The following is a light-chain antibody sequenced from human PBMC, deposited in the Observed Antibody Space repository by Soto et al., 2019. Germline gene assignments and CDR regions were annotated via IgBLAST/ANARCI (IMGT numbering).Light chain of an antibody. CDR2: LTS. J-gene: IGKJ2*01. CDR1: QTISSY. V-gene: IGKV1-39*01. CDR3: QQSYSTPYT. Sequence: DIQMTQSPSSLSASVGDRVTITCRASQTISSYLNWYQQKPGEAPNLLIYLTSNLQSGVPSRFSGSGSGTDFTLTISRLQPEDFATYYCQQSYSTPYTFGQGTKLEI.